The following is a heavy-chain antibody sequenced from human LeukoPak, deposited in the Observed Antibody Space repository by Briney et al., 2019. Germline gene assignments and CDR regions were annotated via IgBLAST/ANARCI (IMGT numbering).Heavy chain of an antibody. J-gene: IGHJ6*02. V-gene: IGHV4-34*01. CDR3: AKYISAKGPPYALDV. CDR2: INHSGST. CDR1: GGSFSGYY. Sequence: QPSETLSLTCAVYGGSFSGYYWTWIRQPPGKGLEWIGEINHSGSTNYNPSLKSRVTISVDTSKNQFSLKLSSVTAADTAVYYCAKYISAKGPPYALDVWGQGTTVTVSS. D-gene: IGHD1-14*01.